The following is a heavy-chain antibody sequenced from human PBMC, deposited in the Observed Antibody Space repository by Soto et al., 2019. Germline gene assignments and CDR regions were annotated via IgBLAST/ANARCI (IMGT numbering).Heavy chain of an antibody. J-gene: IGHJ6*02. CDR3: ARGGHYASGRVAGMDV. CDR2: ISSSSSYI. CDR1: GFTFSSYS. V-gene: IGHV3-21*01. Sequence: EVQLVESGGGLVKPGGSLRLSCAASGFTFSSYSMNWVRQAPGKGLEWVSSISSSSSYIYYADSVKGRFTISRDNAKNSLYLQMNSLRAEDTAVYYCARGGHYASGRVAGMDVWGQGTTITVSS. D-gene: IGHD3-10*01.